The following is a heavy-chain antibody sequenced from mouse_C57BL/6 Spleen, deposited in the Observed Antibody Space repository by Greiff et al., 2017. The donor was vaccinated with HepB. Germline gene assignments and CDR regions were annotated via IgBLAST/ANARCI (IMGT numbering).Heavy chain of an antibody. CDR2: IYPGDGDT. J-gene: IGHJ1*03. V-gene: IGHV1-80*01. CDR3: ARWSWDVLHWYFDV. CDR1: GYAFSSYW. D-gene: IGHD4-1*01. Sequence: QVHVKQSGAELVKPGASVKISCKASGYAFSSYWMNWVKQRPGKGLEWIGQIYPGDGDTNYNGKFKGKATLTADKSSSTAYMQLSSLTSEDSAVYFCARWSWDVLHWYFDVWGTGTTVTVSS.